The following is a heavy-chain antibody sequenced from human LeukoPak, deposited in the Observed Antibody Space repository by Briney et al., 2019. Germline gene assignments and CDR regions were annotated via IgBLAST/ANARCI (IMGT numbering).Heavy chain of an antibody. D-gene: IGHD2-2*01. CDR3: ARSEYQLPNFQH. V-gene: IGHV4-39*01. CDR1: GGSIRSSYYY. J-gene: IGHJ1*01. Sequence: SETLSLTCTVSGGSIRSSYYYWGCIRQPPGKGLEWIGSIYDSGSTYYNPSLKSRVTISVDTSKNQFSLKLNSVTAADTAVYYCARSEYQLPNFQHWGQGTLVTVSS. CDR2: IYDSGST.